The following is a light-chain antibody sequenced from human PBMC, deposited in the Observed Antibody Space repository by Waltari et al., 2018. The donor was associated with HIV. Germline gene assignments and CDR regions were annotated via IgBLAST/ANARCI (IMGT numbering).Light chain of an antibody. V-gene: IGLV4-69*01. J-gene: IGLJ2*01. CDR2: VNSDGSH. CDR1: SGHSNYD. Sequence: QLALTQSPSASASVGASVNLTCTLSSGHSNYDIAWHQQQPEKSPRYLMKVNSDGSHKKEDGVPDRFSGASSGAERYLTISSLQSEDEGDYYCQTWGSGIHVVFGGGTKVTVL. CDR3: QTWGSGIHVV.